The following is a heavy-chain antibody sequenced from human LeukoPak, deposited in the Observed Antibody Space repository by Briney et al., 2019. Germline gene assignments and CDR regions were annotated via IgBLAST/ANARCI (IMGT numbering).Heavy chain of an antibody. J-gene: IGHJ5*02. CDR1: GYTFTDYY. Sequence: GASVKVSCKASGYTFTDYYVYWVRQAPGQRLEWMGWINAGNGNTKYSQKFQGRVTITRDTSASTAYMELSSLRSEDTAVYYCAREEGGWFDPWGQGTLVTVSS. V-gene: IGHV1-3*01. CDR2: INAGNGNT. CDR3: AREEGGWFDP.